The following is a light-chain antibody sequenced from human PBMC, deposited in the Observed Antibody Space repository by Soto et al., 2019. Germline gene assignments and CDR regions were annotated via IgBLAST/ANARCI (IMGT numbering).Light chain of an antibody. Sequence: IHTTQSPSTLSGSVVDRVSITFRASQTISSWLAWYQQKPGKAPKLLIYKASTLKSGVPSRFSGSGSGTEFSLTISSLHPDDIATYYCEQYHTLSSFGQGTKGDIK. CDR2: KAS. CDR3: EQYHTLSS. V-gene: IGKV1-5*03. J-gene: IGKJ1*01. CDR1: QTISSW.